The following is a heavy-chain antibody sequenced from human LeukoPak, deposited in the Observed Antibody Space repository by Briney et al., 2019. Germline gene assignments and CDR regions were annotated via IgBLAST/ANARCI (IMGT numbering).Heavy chain of an antibody. CDR3: ARSYYDSSGYYNPYYYMDV. Sequence: ASVKVSCKASGYSFTAYYMHWVRQAPGQGLEWVAWINPNTGDTNYAQNFQGRVTMTRDTSISTAYMELSRLTSDDTAVYFCARSYYDSSGYYNPYYYMDVWGKGTTVTVS. CDR2: INPNTGDT. D-gene: IGHD3-22*01. J-gene: IGHJ6*03. CDR1: GYSFTAYY. V-gene: IGHV1-2*02.